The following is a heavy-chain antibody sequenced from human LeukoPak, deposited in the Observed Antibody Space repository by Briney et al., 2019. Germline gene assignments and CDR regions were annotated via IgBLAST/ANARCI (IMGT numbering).Heavy chain of an antibody. D-gene: IGHD3-10*01. J-gene: IGHJ4*02. CDR3: AREKNYYYYDY. V-gene: IGHV3-21*01. CDR2: ISSSSSYI. Sequence: GGSLRLSCAASGFTFSSYRMNWVRRAPGKGLEWVSSISSSSSYIYYADSVKGRFTISRDNAKNSLYLQMNSLRAEDTAVYYCAREKNYYYYDYWGQGTLVTVSS. CDR1: GFTFSSYR.